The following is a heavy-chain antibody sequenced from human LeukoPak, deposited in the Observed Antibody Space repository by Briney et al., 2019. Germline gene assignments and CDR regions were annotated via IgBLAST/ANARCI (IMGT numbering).Heavy chain of an antibody. Sequence: GASVKVSCKASGYTFTSYYMHWVRQAPGQGLEWMGIINPSGGSTSYAQKFQGGVTITADESTSTAYMELSSLRSEDTAVYYCARGYCSSTSCSYFDYWGQGTLVTVSS. CDR3: ARGYCSSTSCSYFDY. D-gene: IGHD2-2*01. V-gene: IGHV1-46*01. CDR2: INPSGGST. CDR1: GYTFTSYY. J-gene: IGHJ4*02.